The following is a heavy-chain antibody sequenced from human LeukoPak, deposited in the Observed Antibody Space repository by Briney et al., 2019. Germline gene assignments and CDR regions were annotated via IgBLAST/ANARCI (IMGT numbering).Heavy chain of an antibody. J-gene: IGHJ6*02. Sequence: ASVKVSCKASGYTFTTYDINWVRQATGQGLEWMGWMDPNSGNTGYAPKFQGRVTMTRNTSIRTAYMELSSLRSEDTAVCYCARTYYYDSADFRILYGMDVWGQGTTVTVSS. CDR2: MDPNSGNT. CDR1: GYTFTTYD. D-gene: IGHD3-22*01. V-gene: IGHV1-8*01. CDR3: ARTYYYDSADFRILYGMDV.